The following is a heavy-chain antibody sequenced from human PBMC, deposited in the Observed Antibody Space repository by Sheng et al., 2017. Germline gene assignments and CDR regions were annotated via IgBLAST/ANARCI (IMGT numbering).Heavy chain of an antibody. V-gene: IGHV3-66*02. CDR3: ARQYYYDSSGYFGVGLTYYFDY. CDR2: IYSGGST. Sequence: EVQLVESGGGLVQPGGSLRLSCAASGFTVSSNYMSWVRQAPGKGLEWVSVIYSGGSTYYADSVKGRFTISRDNSKNTLYLQMNSLRAEDTAVYYCARQYYYDSSGYFGVGLTYYFDYWGQGTLVTVSS. CDR1: GFTVSSNY. J-gene: IGHJ4*02. D-gene: IGHD3-22*01.